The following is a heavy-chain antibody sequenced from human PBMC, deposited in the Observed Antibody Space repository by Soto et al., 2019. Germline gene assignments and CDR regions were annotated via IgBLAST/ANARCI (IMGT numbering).Heavy chain of an antibody. CDR3: ATLNSFGSDY. CDR1: GFTFSKFW. V-gene: IGHV3-74*03. CDR2: IYSDGSGP. J-gene: IGHJ4*02. Sequence: EVQLVESGGGLVQPGGSLRLSCAASGFTFSKFWMHWVRQAPGKGRVWVSRIYSDGSGPMYANSVKGRFTMSRDNAKSTLYLQMNSLRAEDTDVYYCATLNSFGSDYWGRGTLVTVSS. D-gene: IGHD5-18*01.